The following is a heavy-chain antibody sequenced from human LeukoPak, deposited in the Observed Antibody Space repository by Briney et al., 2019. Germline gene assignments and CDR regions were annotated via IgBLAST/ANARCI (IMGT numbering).Heavy chain of an antibody. CDR1: GGSISSYY. Sequence: SETLSLTCTVSGGSISSYYWSWIRQPPRKGLEWIGYIYYSGSTNYNPSLKSRVTISVDTSKNQFSLKLSSVTAADTAVYYCARGLMMAVAGRGEFHYWGQGTLVTVSS. CDR3: ARGLMMAVAGRGEFHY. D-gene: IGHD6-13*01. J-gene: IGHJ4*02. CDR2: IYYSGST. V-gene: IGHV4-59*01.